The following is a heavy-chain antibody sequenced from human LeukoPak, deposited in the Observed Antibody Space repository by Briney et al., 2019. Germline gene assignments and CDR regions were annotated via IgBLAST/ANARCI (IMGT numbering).Heavy chain of an antibody. D-gene: IGHD3-10*01. J-gene: IGHJ5*02. Sequence: SETLYLTCSVSGGSISSYYWSWIRQPPGKGLEWIGYIYYSGSTNYNPSLKSRVTISVDTSKHQFSLKLSSVTAADTAVYYCARIYGRPPRFDPWGQGTLVTVSS. CDR2: IYYSGST. V-gene: IGHV4-59*01. CDR1: GGSISSYY. CDR3: ARIYGRPPRFDP.